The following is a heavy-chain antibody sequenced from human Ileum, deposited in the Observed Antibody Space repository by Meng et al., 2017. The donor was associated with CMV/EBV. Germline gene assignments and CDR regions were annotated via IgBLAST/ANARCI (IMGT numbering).Heavy chain of an antibody. J-gene: IGHJ4*02. CDR1: GGSFSGYY. CDR3: AREGRSTSCPDY. CDR2: INHSGST. D-gene: IGHD2-2*01. V-gene: IGHV4-34*01. Sequence: GSLRLSCAVYGGSFSGYYWSWIRQPPGKGLEWIGEINHSGSTNYNPSLKSRVTISVDTSKYQFSLKLSSVTAADTAVYYCAREGRSTSCPDYWGQGTLVTVSS.